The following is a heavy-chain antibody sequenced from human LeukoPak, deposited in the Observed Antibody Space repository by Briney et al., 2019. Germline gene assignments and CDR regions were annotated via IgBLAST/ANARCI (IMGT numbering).Heavy chain of an antibody. Sequence: GGSLRLSCAAAGFTFSSYARGWVREAPGKGLEKVSALGGRVGSTYYADSVKGRFTISRDNSKNTLYLQMSSLRAEDTAVYYCAKDLTYYYDSSGYYWGGYFDYWGQGTLVTVSS. V-gene: IGHV3-23*01. CDR2: LGGRVGST. CDR3: AKDLTYYYDSSGYYWGGYFDY. J-gene: IGHJ4*02. D-gene: IGHD3-22*01. CDR1: GFTFSSYA.